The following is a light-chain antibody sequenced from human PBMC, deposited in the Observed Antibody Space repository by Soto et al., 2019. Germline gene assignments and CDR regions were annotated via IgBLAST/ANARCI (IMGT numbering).Light chain of an antibody. CDR2: AVS. Sequence: DIHMTQSPSSLSASVGDRVTIICRASQGISNYLNWYQQRPGKAPQLLIYAVSTLRSGVPSRFSGSGSGTDFTLTISSLQPEDFATYYCQQSYNTPDTFGQGTKLEIK. CDR3: QQSYNTPDT. V-gene: IGKV1-39*01. J-gene: IGKJ2*01. CDR1: QGISNY.